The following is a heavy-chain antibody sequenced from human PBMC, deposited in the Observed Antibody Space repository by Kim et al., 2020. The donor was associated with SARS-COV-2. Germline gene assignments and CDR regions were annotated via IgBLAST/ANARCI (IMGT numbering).Heavy chain of an antibody. CDR1: GFTFSSYA. Sequence: GGSLRLSCAASGFTFSSYAMHWVRQAPGKGLEWVAVISYDGSNKYYADSVKGRFTISRDNSKNTLYLQMNSLRAEDTAVYYCASPVAVAGPSYYYYGMDVWGQGTTVTVSS. CDR3: ASPVAVAGPSYYYYGMDV. CDR2: ISYDGSNK. V-gene: IGHV3-30*04. J-gene: IGHJ6*02. D-gene: IGHD6-19*01.